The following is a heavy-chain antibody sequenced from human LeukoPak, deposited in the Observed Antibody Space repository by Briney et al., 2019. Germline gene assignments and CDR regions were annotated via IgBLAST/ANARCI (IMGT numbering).Heavy chain of an antibody. J-gene: IGHJ1*01. D-gene: IGHD2-21*02. CDR2: INPDGRDT. V-gene: IGHV3-7*01. Sequence: GGSLRLLCVVPGLTFNRCWMIWVRQAPGKGLEWVAHINPDGRDTYYVDSVKGRFTISRNNAQKSMYLQMNSLRIEDTAVYYCTSWGDTTSEYFQRWGQGTLVTVSS. CDR3: TSWGDTTSEYFQR. CDR1: GLTFNRCW.